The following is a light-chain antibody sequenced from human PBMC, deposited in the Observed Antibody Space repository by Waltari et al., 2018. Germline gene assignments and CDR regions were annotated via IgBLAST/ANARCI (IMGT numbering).Light chain of an antibody. CDR3: CSYAGSSTLV. CDR2: EDS. CDR1: SSDVGSYNL. J-gene: IGLJ3*02. Sequence: HSALTQPASVSGSPGQSITISCTGTSSDVGSYNLVSWYQPHPDKAPKLMIYEDSKRPAGVSKRFSGSKSGNTASRTIAGLQAEDEADYYCCSYAGSSTLVFGGGTKLTVL. V-gene: IGLV2-23*01.